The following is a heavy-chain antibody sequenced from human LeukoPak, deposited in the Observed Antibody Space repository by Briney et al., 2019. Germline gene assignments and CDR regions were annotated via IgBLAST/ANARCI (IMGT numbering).Heavy chain of an antibody. V-gene: IGHV3-48*01. CDR1: GFTFSSYS. Sequence: GGSLRLSCAASGFTFSSYSMNWVRQAPGKGLEWVSYISSSSSTIYYADSVKGRFTISRDNAKNSLYLQMNSLRAEDTAAYYCARDVSSSRVGSPFDYWGQGTLVTVSS. CDR2: ISSSSSTI. J-gene: IGHJ4*02. D-gene: IGHD6-13*01. CDR3: ARDVSSSRVGSPFDY.